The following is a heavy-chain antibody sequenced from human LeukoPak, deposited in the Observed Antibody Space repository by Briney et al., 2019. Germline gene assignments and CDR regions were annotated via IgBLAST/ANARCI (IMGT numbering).Heavy chain of an antibody. J-gene: IGHJ3*02. V-gene: IGHV1-2*02. CDR1: GYTFTCYY. CDR2: INPNSGGT. CDR3: ASDWGLSQLEYCSNTNCYMGAFDI. D-gene: IGHD2-2*02. Sequence: ASVTVSCTASGYTFTCYYMHWVRQAPGQGLEWMGWINPNSGGTNYAQKFQGRVTMTRDTSISTAYMELSRLRSDDTAVYYCASDWGLSQLEYCSNTNCYMGAFDIWGQGTMVTVSS.